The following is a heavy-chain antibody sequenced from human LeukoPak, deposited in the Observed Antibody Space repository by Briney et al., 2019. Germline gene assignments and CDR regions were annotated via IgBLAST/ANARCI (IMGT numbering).Heavy chain of an antibody. CDR2: ISANNGNT. Sequence: ASVKVSCKTSGSTFSSHGISWVRQAPGQGLEWMGWISANNGNTNYAQRFQGRVTMTTDTSTSTAYMELRSLRSDDTAVYYCAKEGGPYPDYWGQGTMHTVSS. V-gene: IGHV1-18*01. J-gene: IGHJ4*02. CDR3: AKEGGPYPDY. CDR1: GSTFSSHG. D-gene: IGHD3-16*01.